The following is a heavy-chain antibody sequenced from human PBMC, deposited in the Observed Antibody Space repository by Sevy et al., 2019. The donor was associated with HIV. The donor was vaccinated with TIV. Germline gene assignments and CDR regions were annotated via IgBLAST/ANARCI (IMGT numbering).Heavy chain of an antibody. D-gene: IGHD1-7*01. CDR2: IKQDEGQK. J-gene: IGHJ4*02. V-gene: IGHV3-7*01. CDR1: GFTFSKYW. CDR3: ARDDGNYYFHY. Sequence: GGSLRLSCAASGFTFSKYWMGWVRQAPGKGLEWVANIKQDEGQKYYADSVKGRFTISRDNAKNSLYLQMNSLRAEDTAVYFCARDDGNYYFHYWGQGTLVTVSS.